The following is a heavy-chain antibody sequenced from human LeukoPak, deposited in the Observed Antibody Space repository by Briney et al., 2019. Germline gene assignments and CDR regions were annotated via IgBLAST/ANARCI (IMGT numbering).Heavy chain of an antibody. CDR2: IYQSGST. D-gene: IGHD3-10*01. CDR3: ARRAYGSGSFNRYHFDY. V-gene: IGHV4-59*08. Sequence: SETLSLTCSVSTDSTNTYYWTWIRQSPGKGLEWIGHIYQSGSTDYNPSFKSRVTISIDMSKKEFSLKLTSVTAADTAVYYCARRAYGSGSFNRYHFDYWGQGTLVAVSS. CDR1: TDSTNTYY. J-gene: IGHJ4*02.